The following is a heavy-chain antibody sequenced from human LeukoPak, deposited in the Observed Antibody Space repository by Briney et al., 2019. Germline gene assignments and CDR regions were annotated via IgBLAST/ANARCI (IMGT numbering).Heavy chain of an antibody. V-gene: IGHV1-69*05. CDR3: AGGSGSYWGYYYHYMDV. CDR1: GGTFSSYA. J-gene: IGHJ6*03. D-gene: IGHD3-10*01. Sequence: ASVKVSCKASGGTFSSYAISWVRQAPGQGLEWMGGIIPIFGTANYAQKFQGRVTITTDESTSTAYMELSSLRSEDTAVYYCAGGSGSYWGYYYHYMDVWGKGTTVTVSS. CDR2: IIPIFGTA.